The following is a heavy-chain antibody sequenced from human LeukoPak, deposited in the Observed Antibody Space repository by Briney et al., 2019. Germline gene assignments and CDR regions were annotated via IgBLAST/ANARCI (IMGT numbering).Heavy chain of an antibody. Sequence: KSSETLSLTCTVSGGSISSGGYYWSWIRQHPGKGLEWIGYIYYSGSTYYNPSLKSRVTISVDTSKNQFSLKLSSVTAADTAVYYCARRMGCSGGSCYWFDPWGQGTLVTVSS. D-gene: IGHD2-15*01. CDR1: GGSISSGGYY. J-gene: IGHJ5*02. CDR3: ARRMGCSGGSCYWFDP. CDR2: IYYSGST. V-gene: IGHV4-31*03.